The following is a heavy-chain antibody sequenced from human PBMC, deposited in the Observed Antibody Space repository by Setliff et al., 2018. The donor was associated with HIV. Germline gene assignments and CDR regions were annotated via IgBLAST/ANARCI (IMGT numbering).Heavy chain of an antibody. D-gene: IGHD5-18*01. V-gene: IGHV4-39*01. J-gene: IGHJ4*02. CDR2: ISYSGST. CDR1: VGSVIISHYY. CDR3: ARDTEMVKEGTDY. Sequence: SETLSLTCTFFVGSVIISHYYWAWIRQPPGKGLEWIGSISYSGSTYYNPSLKSRITISVDTSKNQFSLKLTSVTAADTAVYYCARDTEMVKEGTDYWGQGTLVTVSS.